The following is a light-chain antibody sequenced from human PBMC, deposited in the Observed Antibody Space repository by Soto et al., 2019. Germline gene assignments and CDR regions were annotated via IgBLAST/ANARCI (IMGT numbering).Light chain of an antibody. J-gene: IGKJ1*01. CDR2: AAS. CDR3: QQSYSYIRA. CDR1: QTIRNF. V-gene: IGKV1-39*01. Sequence: DIQMTQSPSSLSASVGDTVTITCRASQTIRNFLHWYQQKPGKAPKLLIFAASNLKSGVPSRFTASGSGTDFTLIISSLQPEDLATYYCQQSYSYIRAFGQGTTV.